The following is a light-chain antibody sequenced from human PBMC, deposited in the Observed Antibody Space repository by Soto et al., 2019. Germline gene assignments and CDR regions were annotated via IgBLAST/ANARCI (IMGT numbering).Light chain of an antibody. V-gene: IGKV3-20*01. CDR1: QRMSSNY. J-gene: IGKJ2*01. CDR2: GTS. CDR3: QQYGTLPPRYT. Sequence: ELVLTQSPGPLSLSPGARATLSCRASQRMSSNYLAWYQQKPGQSPRLLIYGTSSRATGIPDRFSGSGSGTDFTLTISGLEPEDSAVYYCQQYGTLPPRYTFGQGTKLEIK.